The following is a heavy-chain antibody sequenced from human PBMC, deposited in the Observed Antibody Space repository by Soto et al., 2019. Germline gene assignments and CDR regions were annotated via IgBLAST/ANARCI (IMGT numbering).Heavy chain of an antibody. Sequence: VQLVESGGGLVKPGGSLRLSCAASGFAFSSYSMNWVRQAPGKGLEWVSSISSSSSYIYYADSVKGRFTISRDNAKNSLYLQMNSLRAEDTAVYYCARDRRGIAAAGTDYWGQGTLVTVSS. V-gene: IGHV3-21*01. J-gene: IGHJ4*02. CDR1: GFAFSSYS. D-gene: IGHD6-13*01. CDR3: ARDRRGIAAAGTDY. CDR2: ISSSSSYI.